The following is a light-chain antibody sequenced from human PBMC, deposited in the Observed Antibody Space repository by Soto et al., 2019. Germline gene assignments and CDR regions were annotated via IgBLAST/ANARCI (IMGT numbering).Light chain of an antibody. CDR1: QSITTN. CDR2: SVS. Sequence: DIQLTESPSALTASVGGVNTITDRASQSITTNINWYQHKPEKAPNLLIYSVSNLQSAVTSRISASRLGEDFTLTISGLQAEDFAVYYCQQSYDIPYPFAQGTNVDIK. CDR3: QQSYDIPYP. J-gene: IGKJ2*01. V-gene: IGKV1-39*01.